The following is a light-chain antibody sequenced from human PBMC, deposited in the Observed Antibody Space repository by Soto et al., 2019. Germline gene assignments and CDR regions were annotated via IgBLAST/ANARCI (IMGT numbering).Light chain of an antibody. CDR2: NAF. J-gene: IGKJ4*01. CDR1: QSVSSSY. CDR3: QQYGSSPGT. V-gene: IGKV3-20*01. Sequence: EIVLTQSPGTLSLSPGERATLSCRASQSVSSSYLAWYQQKPGQAPRLLIYNAFNSATGIPDRFSGSGSGTDFNLTISRLEPEDFAVYYCQQYGSSPGTFGGGTKVEIK.